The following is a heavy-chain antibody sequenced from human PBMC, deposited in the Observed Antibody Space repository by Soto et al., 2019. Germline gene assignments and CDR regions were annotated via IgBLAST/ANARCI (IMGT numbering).Heavy chain of an antibody. J-gene: IGHJ6*02. Sequence: QVQLVQSGAEVKKPGASVKVSCKASGYTFTGYYMHWVRQAPGQGLEWMGWINPNSGGTNYAQKCQGRVTMTSDTSISTADMALSRLRSDDTAVYYCARDRGGMVVAAKRYYGMDVWGQGATVTVSS. CDR1: GYTFTGYY. CDR3: ARDRGGMVVAAKRYYGMDV. V-gene: IGHV1-2*02. D-gene: IGHD2-15*01. CDR2: INPNSGGT.